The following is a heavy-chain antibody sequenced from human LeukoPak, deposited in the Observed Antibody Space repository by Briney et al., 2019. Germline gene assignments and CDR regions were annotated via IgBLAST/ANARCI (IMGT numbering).Heavy chain of an antibody. V-gene: IGHV3-48*03. D-gene: IGHD3-10*01. J-gene: IGHJ4*02. CDR1: GFTFSSYE. CDR2: ISSSGSTI. Sequence: PGGSLRLSCAASGFTFSSYEMNWVRQAPGKVLEWVSYISSSGSTIYYADSVKGRFTISRDNAKNSLYLQMNSLRAEDTALYYCARVTGRFGELLSYFDYWGQGTLVTVSS. CDR3: ARVTGRFGELLSYFDY.